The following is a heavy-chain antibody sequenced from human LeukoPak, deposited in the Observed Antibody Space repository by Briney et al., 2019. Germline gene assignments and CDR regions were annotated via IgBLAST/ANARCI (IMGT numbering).Heavy chain of an antibody. Sequence: GGSLRLSCAASGFTFSSYGMHWVRQAPGKGLEWVEVIWYDGSNRYYADSVKGRFTISRDNSKNTLYLQMNSLRAEDTAVYYCAKDAFITGTTDWGQGTLVTVSS. CDR1: GFTFSSYG. D-gene: IGHD1-7*01. J-gene: IGHJ4*02. CDR3: AKDAFITGTTD. CDR2: IWYDGSNR. V-gene: IGHV3-33*06.